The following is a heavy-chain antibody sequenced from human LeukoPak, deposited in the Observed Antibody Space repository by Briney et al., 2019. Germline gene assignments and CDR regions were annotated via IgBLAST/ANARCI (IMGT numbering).Heavy chain of an antibody. J-gene: IGHJ4*02. CDR1: GFTVSTNY. D-gene: IGHD3-10*01. CDR3: ARGLNYGSGSTLEGF. V-gene: IGHV3-53*01. CDR2: IYSGGRT. Sequence: GGSLRLSCAASGFTVSTNYMSWVRQAPGKGLEWCSVIYSGGRTNYTDSVKGRFTISRDNTKNTLYLQMNSLRAEDTAVYYCARGLNYGSGSTLEGFWGQGTLVTVYS.